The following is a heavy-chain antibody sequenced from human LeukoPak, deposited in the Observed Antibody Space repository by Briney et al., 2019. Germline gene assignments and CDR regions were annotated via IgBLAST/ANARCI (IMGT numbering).Heavy chain of an antibody. J-gene: IGHJ4*02. CDR1: GLTVSSNY. Sequence: GGSLRLSCAASGLTVSSNYVSWVRQVPGKGLEWVSVIYSGGSTYYADSVKGRFTISRDNSKNTVYLQMSSLRAEDTAVYYCARDLYPYYFDCWGQGTLVTVSS. V-gene: IGHV3-66*01. CDR3: ARDLYPYYFDC. CDR2: IYSGGST. D-gene: IGHD2-8*01.